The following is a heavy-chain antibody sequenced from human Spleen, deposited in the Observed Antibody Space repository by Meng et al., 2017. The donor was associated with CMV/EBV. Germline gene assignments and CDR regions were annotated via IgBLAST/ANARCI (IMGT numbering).Heavy chain of an antibody. CDR3: ARDRVGWYSTFDY. CDR1: GYTFTGYY. V-gene: IGHV1-2*02. D-gene: IGHD2-15*01. CDR2: INPNSGGT. J-gene: IGHJ4*02. Sequence: ASVKVSCKASGYTFTGYYMHWVRQAPGQGLEWMGWINPNSGGTNYAQKFQGRVTMTRDTSISTAYMELSRLRSDDTAVYYCARDRVGWYSTFDYWGQGTLVTVS.